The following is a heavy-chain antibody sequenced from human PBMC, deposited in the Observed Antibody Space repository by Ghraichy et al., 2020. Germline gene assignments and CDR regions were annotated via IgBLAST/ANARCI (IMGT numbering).Heavy chain of an antibody. CDR3: ARGRGGTMIVVAKGEWGRYDY. J-gene: IGHJ4*02. CDR2: INHSGST. CDR1: GGSFSGYY. D-gene: IGHD3-22*01. Sequence: SETLSLTCAVYGGSFSGYYWSWIRQPPGKGLEWIGEINHSGSTNYNPSLKSRVTISVDTSKNQFSLKLSSVTAADTAVYYCARGRGGTMIVVAKGEWGRYDYWGQGTLVTVSS. V-gene: IGHV4-34*01.